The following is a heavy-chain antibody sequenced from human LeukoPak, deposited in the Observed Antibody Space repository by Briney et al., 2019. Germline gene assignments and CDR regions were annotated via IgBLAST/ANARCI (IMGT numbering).Heavy chain of an antibody. CDR1: GGSVSSSNW. V-gene: IGHV4-4*02. Sequence: SETLSLTCTISGGSVSSSNWWGWIRQPPGKVLEWIGEIYHNGNTGYNPSLKSRVTISVDKSKNQFSLSLTSVTAAGTAVYYCVRDTPGGSYGDYDYWGQGTLVTVSS. D-gene: IGHD4-17*01. CDR3: VRDTPGGSYGDYDY. J-gene: IGHJ4*02. CDR2: IYHNGNT.